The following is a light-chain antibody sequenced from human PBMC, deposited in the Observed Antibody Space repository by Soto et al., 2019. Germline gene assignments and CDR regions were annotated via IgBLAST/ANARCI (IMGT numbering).Light chain of an antibody. CDR1: QGIGVY. V-gene: IGKV1-27*01. CDR3: QKHNSAPLT. Sequence: DIQMTQSPSSLSASLGDRVTITCRASQGIGVYLAWFQQKPGNAPKLLIYAASTLQSGVPSRFSGSGSGTDFTLTVSSLQPEDVATYYCQKHNSAPLTFGGGTMVEIK. CDR2: AAS. J-gene: IGKJ4*01.